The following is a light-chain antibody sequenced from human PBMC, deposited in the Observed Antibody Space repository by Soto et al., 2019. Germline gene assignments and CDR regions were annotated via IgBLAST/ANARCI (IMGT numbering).Light chain of an antibody. CDR2: GNS. V-gene: IGLV1-40*01. CDR1: SCNIGAGYD. Sequence: QSVLTQPPSVSGAPGQRVTISCTGSSCNIGAGYDVHWYQQLPGTAPKVLIYGNSNRPSGVPDRFSGSKSGTSASLAITGLQAEDEADYNCQSYDSSLSGVVFGGGTQLTVL. J-gene: IGLJ2*01. CDR3: QSYDSSLSGVV.